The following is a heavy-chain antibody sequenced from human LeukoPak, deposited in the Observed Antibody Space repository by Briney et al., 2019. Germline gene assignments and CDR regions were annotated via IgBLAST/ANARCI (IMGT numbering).Heavy chain of an antibody. J-gene: IGHJ3*02. CDR3: AKGFCGGDCVFDM. CDR2: ISNTGGNT. D-gene: IGHD2-21*02. V-gene: IGHV3-23*01. Sequence: GGSLRLSCVASGFTFSSYAMSWVRQAPGKGLEWVSTISNTGGNTYYADSEKGRFTISRDNSKNKNTVWLQMSSLRAEDTAVYYCAKGFCGGDCVFDMWGQGTMVTVSS. CDR1: GFTFSSYA.